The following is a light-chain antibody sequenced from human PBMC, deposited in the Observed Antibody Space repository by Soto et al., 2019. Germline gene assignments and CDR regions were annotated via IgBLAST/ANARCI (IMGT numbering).Light chain of an antibody. CDR1: SSDVGVYNF. CDR2: EIS. CDR3: SSFAGSNKIL. V-gene: IGLV2-8*01. J-gene: IGLJ2*01. Sequence: QSALTQPPSASGSPGQSVTISCTGTSSDVGVYNFVSWYQQHPGKAPKLMIYEISKRPSGVPDRFSGSKSGNTASLTVSGLQTEDEADYYCSSFAGSNKILFGGGTKVTVL.